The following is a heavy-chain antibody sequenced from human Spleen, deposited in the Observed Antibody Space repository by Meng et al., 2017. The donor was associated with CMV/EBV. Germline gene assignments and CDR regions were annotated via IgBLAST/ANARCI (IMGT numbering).Heavy chain of an antibody. D-gene: IGHD5-24*01. V-gene: IGHV3-7*01. CDR1: GFTFSSYW. Sequence: SGFTFSSYWMSWVRQAPGKGLEWVANIKQDGSEKYYVDSVKGRFTISRDNAKNSLYLQMNSLRAEDTAVYYCARGGGYNYDNWLDPWGQGTLVTVSS. CDR2: IKQDGSEK. J-gene: IGHJ5*02. CDR3: ARGGGYNYDNWLDP.